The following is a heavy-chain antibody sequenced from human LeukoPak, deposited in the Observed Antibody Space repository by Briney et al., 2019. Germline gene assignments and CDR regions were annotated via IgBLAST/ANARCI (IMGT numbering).Heavy chain of an antibody. Sequence: SVKVSCKASGGTFSSYAISWVRQAPGQGLEWMGGIIPIFGTANYAQKFQGRVTITTDESTSTAYMELSSLRSEDTAVYYCARHYGSGSYYLDYWGQGTLVTVSS. CDR2: IIPIFGTA. J-gene: IGHJ4*02. CDR1: GGTFSSYA. CDR3: ARHYGSGSYYLDY. V-gene: IGHV1-69*05. D-gene: IGHD3-10*01.